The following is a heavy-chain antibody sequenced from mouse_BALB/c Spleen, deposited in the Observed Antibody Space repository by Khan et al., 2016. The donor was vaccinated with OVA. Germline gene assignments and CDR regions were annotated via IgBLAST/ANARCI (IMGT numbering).Heavy chain of an antibody. CDR1: GYIFTSYW. CDR3: AREEALYYFDY. V-gene: IGHV1-76*01. D-gene: IGHD3-2*02. Sequence: QVQLKQSGAELVRPGTSVKLSCKTSGYIFTSYWIHWVKQRSGQGLEWIARIYPGTDNTYYNENFKDKATLTADKSSSTVNLQLSSLKSEDSAVFFCAREEALYYFDYWGQGTTLTDSS. J-gene: IGHJ2*01. CDR2: IYPGTDNT.